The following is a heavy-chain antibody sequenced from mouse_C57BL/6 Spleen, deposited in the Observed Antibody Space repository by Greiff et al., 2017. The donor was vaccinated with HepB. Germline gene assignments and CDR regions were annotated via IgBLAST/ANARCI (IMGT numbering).Heavy chain of an antibody. D-gene: IGHD1-1*01. CDR2: IRNKANGYTT. Sequence: EVHLVESGGGLVQPGGSLSLSCAASGFTFTDYYMSWVRQPPGKALEWLGFIRNKANGYTTEYSASVKGRFTISRDNSQSILYLQMNALRAEDSATYYCARYTSVVATDYAMDYWGQGTSVTVSS. CDR3: ARYTSVVATDYAMDY. J-gene: IGHJ4*01. V-gene: IGHV7-3*01. CDR1: GFTFTDYY.